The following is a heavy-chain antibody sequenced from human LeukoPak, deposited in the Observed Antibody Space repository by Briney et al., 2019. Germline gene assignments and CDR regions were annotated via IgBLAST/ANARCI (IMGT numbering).Heavy chain of an antibody. V-gene: IGHV3-30*18. CDR3: AKEEYDILTGYPTFDY. D-gene: IGHD3-9*01. CDR2: ISYDGSNK. J-gene: IGHJ4*02. CDR1: GFTFSSYG. Sequence: GRPLRLSCAASGFTFSSYGMHWVRQAPGKGLEWVAVISYDGSNKYYADSVKGRFTISRDNSKNTLYLQMNSLRAEDTAVYYCAKEEYDILTGYPTFDYWGQGTLVTVSS.